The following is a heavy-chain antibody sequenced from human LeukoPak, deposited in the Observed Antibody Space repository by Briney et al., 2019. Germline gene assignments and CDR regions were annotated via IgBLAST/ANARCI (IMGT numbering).Heavy chain of an antibody. CDR2: ISSSSYI. J-gene: IGHJ4*02. V-gene: IGHV3-21*01. CDR1: GFTFSSYS. D-gene: IGHD3-16*02. Sequence: GGSLRLSCAASGFTFSSYSMNWVRQAPGKGLEWVSSISSSSYIYYADSVKGRFTISRDNAKNSLYLQMNSLRAEDTAVYYCAKDMITFGGVIVSFDYWGQGTLVTVSS. CDR3: AKDMITFGGVIVSFDY.